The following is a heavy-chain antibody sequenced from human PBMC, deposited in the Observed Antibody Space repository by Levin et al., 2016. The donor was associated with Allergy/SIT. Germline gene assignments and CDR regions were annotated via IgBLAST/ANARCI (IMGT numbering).Heavy chain of an antibody. Sequence: SETLSLTCTVSGDSISSDKYYWSWIRQAAGKGPEWIGRLSPTGSTTYNASLKSRVAMSVDRPKNQFSLKMTSVTTADTAVYFCARSGTEAIEYWGQGTLVTVSS. J-gene: IGHJ4*02. CDR2: LSPTGST. CDR1: GDSISSDKYY. V-gene: IGHV4-61*02. CDR3: ARSGTEAIEY. D-gene: IGHD2-15*01.